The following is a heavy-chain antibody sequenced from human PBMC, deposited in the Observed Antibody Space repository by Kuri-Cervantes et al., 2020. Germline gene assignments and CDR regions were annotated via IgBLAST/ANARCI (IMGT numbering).Heavy chain of an antibody. CDR1: GFTFSGSA. Sequence: ETLSLTCAASGFTFSGSAMHWVRQAPGKGLEWVSSISSSSSYIYYADSVKGRFTISRDNAKNSLYLQMSSLRAEDTAVYYCARGGAADRHWGQGTLVTVSS. V-gene: IGHV3-21*01. CDR3: ARGGAADRH. CDR2: ISSSSSYI. D-gene: IGHD1-26*01. J-gene: IGHJ4*02.